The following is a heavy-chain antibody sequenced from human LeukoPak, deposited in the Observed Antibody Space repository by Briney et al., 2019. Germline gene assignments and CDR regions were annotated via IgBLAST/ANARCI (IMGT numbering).Heavy chain of an antibody. CDR2: IYHSGST. D-gene: IGHD3-9*01. V-gene: IGHV4-38-2*02. CDR3: ARTVLRYQFDY. Sequence: ASETLSLTCTVSGDSISGGYYWAWIRQPPGKGLEWIGSIYHSGSTFYNPSLKSRVTISVDTSKNQFSLKLSSVTAADTAVYYCARTVLRYQFDYWGQGTVVTVSS. CDR1: GDSISGGYY. J-gene: IGHJ4*02.